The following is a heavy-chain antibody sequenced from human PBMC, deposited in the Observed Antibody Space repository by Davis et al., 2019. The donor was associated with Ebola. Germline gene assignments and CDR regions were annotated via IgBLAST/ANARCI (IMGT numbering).Heavy chain of an antibody. J-gene: IGHJ6*02. Sequence: SETLSLTCTVSGGSISSYYWSWIRQPPGKGLEWIGYIYYSGSTNYNPSLKSRVTISVDTSKNQFSLKLSSVTAADTAVYYCARGVTMVRGVIDYYYGMDVWGQGTTVTVSS. V-gene: IGHV4-59*01. CDR1: GGSISSYY. CDR3: ARGVTMVRGVIDYYYGMDV. D-gene: IGHD3-10*01. CDR2: IYYSGST.